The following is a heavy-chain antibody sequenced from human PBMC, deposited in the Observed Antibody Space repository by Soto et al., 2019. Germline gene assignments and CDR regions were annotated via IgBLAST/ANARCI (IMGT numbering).Heavy chain of an antibody. CDR3: ARVAGEGYCSSTSCYSSVGPYYYYGMDV. CDR1: GFTFSSYA. J-gene: IGHJ6*02. CDR2: ISYDGSNK. Sequence: GGSLRLSCAASGFTFSSYAMHWVRQAPGKGLEWVAVISYDGSNKYYADSVKGRFTISRDNSKNTLYLQMNSLRAEDTAVYYCARVAGEGYCSSTSCYSSVGPYYYYGMDVWGQGTTFTVSS. D-gene: IGHD2-2*01. V-gene: IGHV3-30-3*01.